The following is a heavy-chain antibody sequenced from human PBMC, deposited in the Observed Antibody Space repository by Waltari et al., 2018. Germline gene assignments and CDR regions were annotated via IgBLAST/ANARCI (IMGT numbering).Heavy chain of an antibody. CDR3: ARDNSSSWGDDAFDI. CDR1: GFTFSSYA. CDR2: ISYDGSNK. Sequence: QVQLVESGGGVVQPGRSLRLSCAASGFTFSSYAMHWVRQAPGKGLEWVAVISYDGSNKYYADSVKGRFTISRDNAKNTLYLQMNSLRAEDTAVYYCARDNSSSWGDDAFDIWGQGTMVTVSS. D-gene: IGHD6-13*01. V-gene: IGHV3-30-3*01. J-gene: IGHJ3*02.